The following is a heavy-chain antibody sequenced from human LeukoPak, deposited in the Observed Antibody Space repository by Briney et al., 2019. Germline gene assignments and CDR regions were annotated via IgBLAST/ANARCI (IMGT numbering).Heavy chain of an antibody. CDR1: GFTFSSYA. CDR2: ISGSGGST. V-gene: IGHV3-23*01. CDR3: ATDIVVVVAPGY. J-gene: IGHJ4*02. Sequence: GGSLRLSCAASGFTFSSYAMSWVRQAPGRGLEWVSAISGSGGSTYYADSVKGQFAISRDNSKNTLYLQMNSLRAEDTAVYYCATDIVVVVAPGYWGQGTLVTVSS. D-gene: IGHD2-15*01.